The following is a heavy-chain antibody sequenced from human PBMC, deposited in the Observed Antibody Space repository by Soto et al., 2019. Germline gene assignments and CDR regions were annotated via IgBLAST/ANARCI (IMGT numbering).Heavy chain of an antibody. D-gene: IGHD5-18*01. CDR2: ISPSGTT. Sequence: QLQLQESGSGLVKPSRTLSLTCIVSGGSISSGDYSWNWIRQPPGKGLRWIGYISPSGTTYYNPSLKSRVTISLDRSKNHLSLTPSSVTAADTAVYYCARSTALVRQYFDSWGQGTLVTVSS. CDR3: ARSTALVRQYFDS. CDR1: GGSISSGDYS. V-gene: IGHV4-30-2*01. J-gene: IGHJ4*02.